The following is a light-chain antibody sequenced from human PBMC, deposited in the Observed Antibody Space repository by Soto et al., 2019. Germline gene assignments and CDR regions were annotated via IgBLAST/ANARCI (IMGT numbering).Light chain of an antibody. CDR3: QQYNSYSRT. J-gene: IGKJ1*01. Sequence: DIQMTQSPSTLSASVGDSVTITCRASQSISNWLAWYQQRPGKAPKLLIYKASSLESGVPSRFSGSGSGTEFTLTISSLQPDDFATYYCQQYNSYSRTFGQGTKVEIK. CDR1: QSISNW. V-gene: IGKV1-5*03. CDR2: KAS.